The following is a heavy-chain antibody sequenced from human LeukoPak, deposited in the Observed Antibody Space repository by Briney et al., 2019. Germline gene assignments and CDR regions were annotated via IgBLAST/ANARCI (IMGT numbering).Heavy chain of an antibody. J-gene: IGHJ6*02. CDR1: GFTFSSYA. CDR2: ISGSGGST. Sequence: GGSLRLSCVASGFTFSSYAMSWVRQTPGRGLGWVSPISGSGGSTYYADSVKGRFTISRDNSKNTLFLQMNSLRAEDTAPYYCAKSVAIYFYYGLDVWGQGTTVTVSS. CDR3: AKSVAIYFYYGLDV. D-gene: IGHD3-3*01. V-gene: IGHV3-23*01.